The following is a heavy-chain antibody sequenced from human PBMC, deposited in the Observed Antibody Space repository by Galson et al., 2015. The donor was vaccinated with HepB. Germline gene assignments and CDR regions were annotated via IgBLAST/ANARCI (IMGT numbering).Heavy chain of an antibody. Sequence: QSGAEVKKPGESLKISCKGSGYSFTSYWIGWVRQMPGKGLEWMGIIYPGDSDTRYSPSFQGQVTISADKSISTAYLQWSSLKASDTAMYYCARHVSYVLERRRARNYYYYMDVWGKGTTVTVSS. CDR2: IYPGDSDT. V-gene: IGHV5-51*01. CDR1: GYSFTSYW. J-gene: IGHJ6*03. CDR3: ARHVSYVLERRRARNYYYYMDV. D-gene: IGHD1-1*01.